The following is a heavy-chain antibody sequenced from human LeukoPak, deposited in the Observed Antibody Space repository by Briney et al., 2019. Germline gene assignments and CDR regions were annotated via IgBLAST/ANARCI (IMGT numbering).Heavy chain of an antibody. CDR2: ISYNGGST. Sequence: GGSLRLSCAASGFTFSSYAMSWVRQAPGKGLEWVSAISYNGGSTYYADSVKGRFTISRDNSKNTLYLQMNSLRAGDTAVYYCAKTSIQLWLFDYWGQGTLVTVSS. J-gene: IGHJ4*02. CDR3: AKTSIQLWLFDY. CDR1: GFTFSSYA. V-gene: IGHV3-23*01. D-gene: IGHD5-18*01.